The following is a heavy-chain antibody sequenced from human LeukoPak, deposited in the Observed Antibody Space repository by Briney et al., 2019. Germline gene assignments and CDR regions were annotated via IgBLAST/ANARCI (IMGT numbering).Heavy chain of an antibody. V-gene: IGHV3-9*01. CDR2: ISWNSGSI. Sequence: GGSLRLSCAAAGVTFDDYAMHWVRQAPGKGLEWVSGISWNSGSIGYADSVKGRFTISRDNAKNSLYLQMNSLRAEDTALYYCAKARYSYGHDFDYWGQGTLVTVSS. CDR1: GVTFDDYA. CDR3: AKARYSYGHDFDY. D-gene: IGHD5-18*01. J-gene: IGHJ4*02.